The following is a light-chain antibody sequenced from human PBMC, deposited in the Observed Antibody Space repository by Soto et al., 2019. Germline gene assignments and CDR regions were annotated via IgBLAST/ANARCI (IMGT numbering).Light chain of an antibody. CDR2: KAS. V-gene: IGKV1-5*03. J-gene: IGKJ1*01. Sequence: DIQVTQSPSTLSASVGDRVTITCGASQSISSWLAWYQQKPGKAPKLLIYKASSLESGVPSRFSGSGSGTEFTLTISSLQPDDFATHYCQQYNSYSRTFGQGTTGDIK. CDR3: QQYNSYSRT. CDR1: QSISSW.